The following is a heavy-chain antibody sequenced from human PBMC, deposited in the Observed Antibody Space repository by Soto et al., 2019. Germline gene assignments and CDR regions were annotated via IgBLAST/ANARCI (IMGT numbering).Heavy chain of an antibody. CDR3: AIDQVRVVVADVLDY. J-gene: IGHJ4*02. CDR1: GFTFSHYS. V-gene: IGHV3-48*01. Sequence: GGSLRLSCAASGFTFSHYSMNWVRQAPGKGLEWVAFISSTSRTIYYADSVKGRFTISRDSAKNSLYLQMNSLRAEDTAVYYCAIDQVRVVVADVLDYRGQGTLDPVSS. CDR2: ISSTSRTI. D-gene: IGHD2-15*01.